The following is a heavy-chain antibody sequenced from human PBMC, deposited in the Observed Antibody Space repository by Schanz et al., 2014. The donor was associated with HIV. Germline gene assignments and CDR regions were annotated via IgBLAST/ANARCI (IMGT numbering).Heavy chain of an antibody. J-gene: IGHJ3*02. CDR2: ISAAGAST. CDR1: GLKFSASP. Sequence: EVQVVESGGGLVKPGGSLRLSCAASGLKFSASPMTWVRQAPGNGLEWVSTISAAGASTYYGASVKGRFTISRDNSQDTLFLQMDSLRAEDTAIYYCAKVLTSVNGGYNFWDGFDIWGQGTMVTVSS. CDR3: AKVLTSVNGGYNFWDGFDI. V-gene: IGHV3-23*04. D-gene: IGHD5-12*01.